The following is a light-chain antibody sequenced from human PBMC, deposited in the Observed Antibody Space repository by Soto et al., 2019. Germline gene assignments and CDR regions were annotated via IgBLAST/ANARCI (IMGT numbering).Light chain of an antibody. V-gene: IGKV3-11*01. J-gene: IGKJ1*01. CDR3: QQRTGRPPWT. CDR2: DAS. Sequence: EIVLTQSPATLSLSPGERATLSCRASQSIGLAIAWYQHKPGQAPRLLIFDASQRATGIPARFRGSGSGTDFTLSISSLEPEDFAVYYCQQRTGRPPWTFGQGTKVDI. CDR1: QSIGLA.